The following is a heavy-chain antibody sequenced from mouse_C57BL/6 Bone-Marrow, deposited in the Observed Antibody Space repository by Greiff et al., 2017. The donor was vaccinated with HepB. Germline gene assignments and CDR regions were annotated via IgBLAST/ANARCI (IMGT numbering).Heavy chain of an antibody. D-gene: IGHD1-1*01. CDR3: ARPFLTSAWFAY. CDR1: EYEFPSHD. CDR2: INSDGGST. J-gene: IGHJ3*01. V-gene: IGHV5-2*01. Sequence: EVKLVESGGGLVQPGESLKLSCESNEYEFPSHDMSWVRKTPEKRLELVAAINSDGGSTYYPDTMERRFIISRDNTKKTLYLQMSSLRSEDTASYYCARPFLTSAWFAYWGQGTLVTVSA.